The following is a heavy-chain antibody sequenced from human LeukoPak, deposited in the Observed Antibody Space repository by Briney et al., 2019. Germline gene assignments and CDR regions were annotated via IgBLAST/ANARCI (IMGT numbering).Heavy chain of an antibody. CDR2: ITSPVGRM. V-gene: IGHV3-21*01. CDR1: GFTFSTYS. Sequence: GGSLRLSCAASGFTFSTYSMNWVRQAPGKGLEWVSSITSPVGRMYYADSLKGRITVSRDNARSTLYLQMNSLRAEDTAVYYCATDGRSSGWYGFDYWGQGILVTVSS. D-gene: IGHD6-19*01. CDR3: ATDGRSSGWYGFDY. J-gene: IGHJ4*02.